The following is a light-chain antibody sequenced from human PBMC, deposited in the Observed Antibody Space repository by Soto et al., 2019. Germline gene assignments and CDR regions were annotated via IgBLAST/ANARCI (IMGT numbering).Light chain of an antibody. CDR2: SNN. Sequence: QSVLTQPPSASGTPGQRVTISCSGSSSNIESNTVNWYQQLPETAPKLLIYSNNERPSGVPDRFSGSKSGTSASLAISGLHSEDEADYYCAAWDDSLNGRVFGGGTKLTVL. V-gene: IGLV1-44*01. J-gene: IGLJ3*02. CDR3: AAWDDSLNGRV. CDR1: SSNIESNT.